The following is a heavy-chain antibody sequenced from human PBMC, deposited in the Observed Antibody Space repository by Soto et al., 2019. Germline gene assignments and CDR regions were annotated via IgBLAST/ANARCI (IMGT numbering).Heavy chain of an antibody. D-gene: IGHD5-18*01. CDR2: IKQDGSEK. J-gene: IGHJ4*02. V-gene: IGHV3-7*01. CDR1: GFTFSSYW. Sequence: GGSLRLSCAASGFTFSSYWMSWVRQAPGKGLEWVANIKQDGSEKYYVDSVKGRFTISRDNAKNSLYLQMNSLRAEDTAVYYCARDSFPGGYSYGYDYWGQGTLVTVSS. CDR3: ARDSFPGGYSYGYDY.